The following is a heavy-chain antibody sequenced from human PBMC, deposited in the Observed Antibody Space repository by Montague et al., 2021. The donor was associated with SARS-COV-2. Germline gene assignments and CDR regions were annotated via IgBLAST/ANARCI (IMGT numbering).Heavy chain of an antibody. CDR3: ARLRDGVVPSPILGIGPYFTYYYKYV. Sequence: SETLSLTCAVHGGSFSGYYWNWIRQPPGKGLEWIGEINHGGNTNYNPSLKNRLTISVDTSKNQFSLKLTSVAATDTAVYYCARLRDGVVPSPILGIGPYFTYYYKYVWGKGTTVTVSS. J-gene: IGHJ6*03. V-gene: IGHV4-34*01. CDR2: INHGGNT. CDR1: GGSFSGYY. D-gene: IGHD2-15*01.